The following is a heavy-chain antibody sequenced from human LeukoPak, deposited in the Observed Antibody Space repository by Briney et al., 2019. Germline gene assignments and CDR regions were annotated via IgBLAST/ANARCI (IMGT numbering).Heavy chain of an antibody. CDR2: ISSSSYI. J-gene: IGHJ6*02. V-gene: IGHV3-21*01. D-gene: IGHD3-16*01. CDR1: GFTFSSYS. Sequence: PGGSLRLSCAASGFTFSSYSMNWVRQAPGKGLEWVSSISSSSYIYYADSVKGRSTISRDNAKNSLYLQMNSLRAEDTAVYYCARVGGDYYYYYGMDVWDQGTTVTVSS. CDR3: ARVGGDYYYYYGMDV.